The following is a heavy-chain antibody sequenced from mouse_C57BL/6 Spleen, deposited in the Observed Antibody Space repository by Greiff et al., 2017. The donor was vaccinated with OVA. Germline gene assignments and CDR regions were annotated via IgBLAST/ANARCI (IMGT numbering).Heavy chain of an antibody. CDR1: LFTFRVSV. CDR3: ARDGGFAY. Sequence: EVKLMASGGGLVKPGASLTLSCPASLFTFRVSVMPWFRHAPYTCLSLVAYISSGSCTIYYADTVKGRFTISRDNAKNTLFLQMTSLRAEDTAMYYCARDGGFAYWGQGTLVTVSA. CDR2: ISSGSCTI. J-gene: IGHJ3*01. V-gene: IGHV5-17*01.